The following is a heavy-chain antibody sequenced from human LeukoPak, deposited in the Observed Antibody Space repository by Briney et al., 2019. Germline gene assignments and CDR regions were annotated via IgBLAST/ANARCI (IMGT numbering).Heavy chain of an antibody. J-gene: IGHJ4*02. V-gene: IGHV4-39*01. CDR3: ATIRNDYGDFRGDY. Sequence: SETLSLTSTVSGGSISSSSYYWGWIRQPPGKGLEWIGSIYYSGSTYYNPSLKSRVTISVDTSKNQFSLKLSSVTAADTAVYYCATIRNDYGDFRGDYWGQGTLVTVSS. D-gene: IGHD4-17*01. CDR1: GGSISSSSYY. CDR2: IYYSGST.